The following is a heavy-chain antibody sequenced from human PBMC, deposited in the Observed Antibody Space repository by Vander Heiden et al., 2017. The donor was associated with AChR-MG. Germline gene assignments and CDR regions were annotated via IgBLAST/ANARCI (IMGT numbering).Heavy chain of an antibody. D-gene: IGHD3-10*01. CDR2: IIPIFGTA. CDR1: GGTFSSYA. Sequence: QVQLVQSGAEVKKPGSSVKVSCKASGGTFSSYAISWVRQAPGQGLEWMGGIIPIFGTANYAQKFQGRVTITADESTSTAYMELSSLRSEDTAVYYCARDRYYYGSGSYYKAFYWGQGTLVTVSS. J-gene: IGHJ4*02. V-gene: IGHV1-69*01. CDR3: ARDRYYYGSGSYYKAFY.